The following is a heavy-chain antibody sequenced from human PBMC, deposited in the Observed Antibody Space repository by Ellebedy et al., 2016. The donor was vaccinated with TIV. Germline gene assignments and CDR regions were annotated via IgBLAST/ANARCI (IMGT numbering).Heavy chain of an antibody. CDR3: ISASYGSGSSLEY. J-gene: IGHJ4*02. CDR2: IFSDGGNP. CDR1: GITFSNRW. V-gene: IGHV3-74*01. D-gene: IGHD3-10*01. Sequence: GESLKISCTVSGITFSNRWMHWARQVPGKGLVWVSIIFSDGGNPNYADSVRGRFTISRDNAKNPLFLQMDSLRAEDTGVYYCISASYGSGSSLEYWGQGTLVTVSP.